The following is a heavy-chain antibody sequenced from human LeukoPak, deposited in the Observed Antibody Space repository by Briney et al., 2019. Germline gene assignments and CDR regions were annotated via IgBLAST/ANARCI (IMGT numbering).Heavy chain of an antibody. CDR3: ARGQFLYSTGWPSTIRFDY. CDR1: GGSISSSSYY. J-gene: IGHJ4*02. Sequence: SETLSLTCTVSGGSISSSSYYWDRIRQPPGKGLEWIGSISYSGSTYYNPSLKSRVTISVDTSKNHFSLKLSSVTAADTAVYYCARGQFLYSTGWPSTIRFDYWGQGALVTVSS. CDR2: ISYSGST. D-gene: IGHD6-19*01. V-gene: IGHV4-39*07.